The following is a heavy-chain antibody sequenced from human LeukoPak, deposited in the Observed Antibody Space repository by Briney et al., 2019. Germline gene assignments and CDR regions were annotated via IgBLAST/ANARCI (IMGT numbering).Heavy chain of an antibody. Sequence: KSSETLSLTCTVSGGSISSDYWSWIRQPPGKGLEWIGYIYYSGRTYYNPSLKSRITISEDTSKNQFSLKLSSVTAADTAVYYCARGFYSPHYWGQGTLVSVSS. V-gene: IGHV4-59*01. D-gene: IGHD4-11*01. CDR1: GGSISSDY. CDR2: IYYSGRT. J-gene: IGHJ4*02. CDR3: ARGFYSPHY.